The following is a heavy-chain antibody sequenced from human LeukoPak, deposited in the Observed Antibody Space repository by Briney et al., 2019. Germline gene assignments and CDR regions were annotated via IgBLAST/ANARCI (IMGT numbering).Heavy chain of an antibody. D-gene: IGHD3-22*01. J-gene: IGHJ4*02. CDR2: ISGSGGST. CDR3: AKARDYYDSSASGY. V-gene: IGHV3-23*01. Sequence: GGSLRLSCAAFGFTFSSHAMSGVRQAPGRGLEWVSAISGSGGSTYYADSVKGRFTISRDNSKNTLYLQMNSLRAEDTAVYYCAKARDYYDSSASGYWGQGTLVTVSS. CDR1: GFTFSSHA.